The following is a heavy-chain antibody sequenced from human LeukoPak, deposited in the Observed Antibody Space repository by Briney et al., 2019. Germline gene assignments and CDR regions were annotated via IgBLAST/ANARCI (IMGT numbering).Heavy chain of an antibody. D-gene: IGHD6-13*01. Sequence: GGSLRLSCVVSGFIVSSNYMSWVRQAPGKGLEWVSIIYSGDNTYYADSVKGRFTISRDNSKNTLYLQMNSLRAEDTAVYYCARSSNCVDYWGQGTLVTVSS. CDR3: ARSSNCVDY. V-gene: IGHV3-53*01. CDR2: IYSGDNT. CDR1: GFIVSSNY. J-gene: IGHJ4*02.